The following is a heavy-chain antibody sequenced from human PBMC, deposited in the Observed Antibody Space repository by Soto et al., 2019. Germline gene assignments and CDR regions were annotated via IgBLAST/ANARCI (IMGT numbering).Heavy chain of an antibody. CDR2: IDYSGST. D-gene: IGHD2-2*02. J-gene: IGHJ5*02. CDR3: ARGGYYRGSSCYTPVHSFDP. V-gene: IGHV4-31*03. Sequence: SETLSLTCTVSGDSISSDGYYWSWIRQHPXKGLEWIGYIDYSGSTYYNPSLKSRVTMSIDTSKNRFSLNLGSVTAADTAVFYCARGGYYRGSSCYTPVHSFDPWGQGTLVTVSS. CDR1: GDSISSDGYY.